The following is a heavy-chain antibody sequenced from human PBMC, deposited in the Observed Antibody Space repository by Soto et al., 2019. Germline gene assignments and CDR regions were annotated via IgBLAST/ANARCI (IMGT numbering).Heavy chain of an antibody. J-gene: IGHJ6*02. CDR3: ARDRGTREYYDFWSGYYYYYYGMDV. D-gene: IGHD3-3*01. Sequence: ASVKVSCKASGYTFTSYGISWVRQAPGQGLEWMGWISAYNGNTNYAQELQGRVTMTTDTSTSTAYMELRSLRSDDTAVYYCARDRGTREYYDFWSGYYYYYYGMDVWGQGTTVTVSS. CDR1: GYTFTSYG. V-gene: IGHV1-18*01. CDR2: ISAYNGNT.